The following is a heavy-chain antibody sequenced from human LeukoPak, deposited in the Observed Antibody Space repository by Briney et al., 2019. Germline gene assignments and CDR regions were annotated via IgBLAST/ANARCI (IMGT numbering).Heavy chain of an antibody. CDR3: AKEQNHYDFWSGYYTGMRFDY. V-gene: IGHV3-11*01. CDR1: GFTFSDYY. CDR2: ISSSGSTI. Sequence: GGSLRLSCAASGFTFSDYYMSWIRQAPGKGLEWVSYISSSGSTIYYADSVKGRFTISRDNSKNTLYLQMNSLRAEDTAVYYCAKEQNHYDFWSGYYTGMRFDYWGQGTLVTVSS. D-gene: IGHD3-3*01. J-gene: IGHJ4*02.